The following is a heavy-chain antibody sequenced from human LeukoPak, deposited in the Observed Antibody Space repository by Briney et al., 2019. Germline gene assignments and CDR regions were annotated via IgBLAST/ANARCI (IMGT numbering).Heavy chain of an antibody. Sequence: GRSLRLSCAASGFTFSSYAMHWVRQAPGKGLEWVAVISYDGSNKYYADSVKGRFTISRDNSKNTQYLQMNSLRAEDTAVYYCARDDAFDIWGQGTMVTVSS. CDR1: GFTFSSYA. CDR3: ARDDAFDI. CDR2: ISYDGSNK. V-gene: IGHV3-30-3*01. J-gene: IGHJ3*02.